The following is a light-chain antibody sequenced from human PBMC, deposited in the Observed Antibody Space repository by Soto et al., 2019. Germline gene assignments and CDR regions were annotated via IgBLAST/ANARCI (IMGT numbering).Light chain of an antibody. CDR3: VLYMGSAIVL. V-gene: IGLV8-61*01. J-gene: IGLJ2*01. CDR2: STN. Sequence: QTVVTQEPSFSVSPGGTVILTCGLSSGSVSTSYFPSWYQQTPGQAPRTLIYSTNTRSSGVPDRFSGSILGNKAALTITGAQADDESDYYCVLYMGSAIVLFGGGTKVTVL. CDR1: SGSVSTSYF.